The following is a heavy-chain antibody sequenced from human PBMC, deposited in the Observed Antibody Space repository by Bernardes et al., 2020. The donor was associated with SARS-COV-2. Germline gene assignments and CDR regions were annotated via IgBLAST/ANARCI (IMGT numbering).Heavy chain of an antibody. CDR3: ARLGEKHYYYGMDV. D-gene: IGHD3-10*01. J-gene: IGHJ6*02. Sequence: ASVKVSCKASGYSFIDYYMFWVREAPGQGLEWMGWINPKSGGTEYAQRFQGRVTMTRDTSINTVYMDLSRLRPDDTAVYYCARLGEKHYYYGMDVWGQGTTVTVSS. CDR1: GYSFIDYY. CDR2: INPKSGGT. V-gene: IGHV1-2*02.